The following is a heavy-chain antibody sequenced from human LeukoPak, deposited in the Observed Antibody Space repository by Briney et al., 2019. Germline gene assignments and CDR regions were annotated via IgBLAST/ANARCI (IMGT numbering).Heavy chain of an antibody. CDR3: ARGDGRSGSYYWYFDL. D-gene: IGHD1-26*01. CDR2: INHSGST. V-gene: IGHV4-34*01. Sequence: SETLSLTCAVYGGSFSGYYWSWIRQPPGKGLEWIGEINHSGSTNYDPSLKSRVTISVDTSKNQFSLKLSSVTAADTAVYYCARGDGRSGSYYWYFDLWGRGTLVTVSS. CDR1: GGSFSGYY. J-gene: IGHJ2*01.